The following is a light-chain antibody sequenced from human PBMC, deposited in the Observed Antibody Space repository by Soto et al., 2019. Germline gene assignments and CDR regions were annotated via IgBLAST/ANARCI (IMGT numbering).Light chain of an antibody. CDR2: GAS. J-gene: IGKJ4*02. Sequence: EIVLTQSPGTLSLSPGERATLSCRASQSVSSSYLAWYQQKPGQAPRLLIYGASSRATGIPDRFSGSGSGTDFTLTISRLEPKDFAVYYCQQYGSSPLPSGLGTKLDIK. V-gene: IGKV3-20*01. CDR1: QSVSSSY. CDR3: QQYGSSPLP.